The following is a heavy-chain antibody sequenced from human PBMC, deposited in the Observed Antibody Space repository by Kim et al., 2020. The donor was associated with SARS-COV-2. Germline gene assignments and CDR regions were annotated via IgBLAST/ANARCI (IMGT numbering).Heavy chain of an antibody. Sequence: SETLSLTCTVSGGSISSDNYSWGWIRQPPGKGLEWIANIYSNGGTNYSPSLKSRVTISVDTSKKQFSLTLSSVSAADTAVYYCARHRHGSSAFDFWGQGT. D-gene: IGHD1-26*01. V-gene: IGHV4-39*01. CDR3: ARHRHGSSAFDF. CDR1: GGSISSDNYS. J-gene: IGHJ4*02. CDR2: IYSNGGT.